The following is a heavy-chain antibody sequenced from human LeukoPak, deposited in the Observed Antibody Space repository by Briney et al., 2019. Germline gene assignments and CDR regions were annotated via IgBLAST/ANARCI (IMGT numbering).Heavy chain of an antibody. J-gene: IGHJ4*02. D-gene: IGHD2-21*01. CDR3: ARGAYCGGDCYDY. V-gene: IGHV3-33*01. CDR2: IWYDGSNK. Sequence: GGSLXLSCAASGFTFSGYGMHWVRQAPGKGLEWVAVIWYDGSNKYYADSVKGRFTISRDNSKNTLDLQMNTLRAEDTAVYYCARGAYCGGDCYDYWGQGTLVTVSS. CDR1: GFTFSGYG.